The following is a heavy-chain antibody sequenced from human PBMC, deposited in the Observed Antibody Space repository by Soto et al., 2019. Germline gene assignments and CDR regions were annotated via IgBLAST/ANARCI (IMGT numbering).Heavy chain of an antibody. CDR1: GFDFDRHA. Sequence: GGSLRLSCAASGFDFDRHAINWVRQAPGEGLEWVSSISGGGVNTYYADSVKGRFTITRDTIKNTVFLQMNTLRVEDTAVYYCVKDQTGDLVWYFNLWGRGTLVTVSS. D-gene: IGHD7-27*01. CDR2: ISGGGVNT. J-gene: IGHJ2*01. CDR3: VKDQTGDLVWYFNL. V-gene: IGHV3-23*01.